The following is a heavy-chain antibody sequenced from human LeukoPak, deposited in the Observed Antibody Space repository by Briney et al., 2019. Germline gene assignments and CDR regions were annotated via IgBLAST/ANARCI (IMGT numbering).Heavy chain of an antibody. J-gene: IGHJ4*02. CDR2: IKSDGSDT. Sequence: GGSLRLSCAASGFTLSSYWMHWVRQVPGKGLVWVSRIKSDGSDTRYADSVKGRFTISRDNAKNTLYLQMNSLRAEDTAVYYCARDRSSDWHFDFWGPGTPVTVSS. D-gene: IGHD6-19*01. CDR1: GFTLSSYW. CDR3: ARDRSSDWHFDF. V-gene: IGHV3-74*01.